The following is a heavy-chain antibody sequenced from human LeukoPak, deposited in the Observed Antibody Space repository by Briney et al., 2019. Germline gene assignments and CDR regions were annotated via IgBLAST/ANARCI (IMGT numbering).Heavy chain of an antibody. CDR2: IKQDGSEK. V-gene: IGHV3-7*01. Sequence: GGSLRLSCAASGFSFSNYWMSWVRQAPGKGLEWVANIKQDGSEKYYVDSVKGRFTISRDNAKNSLDLQMNSLRAKDRAVYYCAKGRGMDVWGQGTTVTVSS. J-gene: IGHJ6*02. CDR3: AKGRGMDV. CDR1: GFSFSNYW.